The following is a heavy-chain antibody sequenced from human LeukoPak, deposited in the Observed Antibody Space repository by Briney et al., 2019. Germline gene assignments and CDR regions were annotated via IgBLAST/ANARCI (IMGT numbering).Heavy chain of an antibody. J-gene: IGHJ4*02. V-gene: IGHV4-34*01. CDR2: INHSGST. CDR3: ARGTKVVPANY. Sequence: PSETLSLPCAVYGGSFSGYYWSWIRQPPGKGLEWIGEINHSGSTNYNPSLKSRVTISDTSKNQFSLKLSSVTAADTAVYYCARGTKVVPANYWGQGTLVTVSS. CDR1: GGSFSGYY. D-gene: IGHD2-2*01.